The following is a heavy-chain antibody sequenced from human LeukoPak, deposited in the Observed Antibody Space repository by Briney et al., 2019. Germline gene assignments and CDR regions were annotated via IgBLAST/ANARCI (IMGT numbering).Heavy chain of an antibody. CDR2: INPSGGST. CDR1: GYTFTSYY. D-gene: IGHD6-13*01. Sequence: ASVKVSCKASGYTFTSYYMHWVRQAPGQGLEWMGIINPSGGSTSYAQKFQGRVTMTRDTSTSTVYMELSSLRSEDTAVYYRARAGDVAAAGNWFDPWGQGTLVTVSS. V-gene: IGHV1-46*01. J-gene: IGHJ5*02. CDR3: ARAGDVAAAGNWFDP.